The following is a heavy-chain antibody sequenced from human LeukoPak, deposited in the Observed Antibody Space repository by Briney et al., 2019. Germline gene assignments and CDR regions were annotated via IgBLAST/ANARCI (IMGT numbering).Heavy chain of an antibody. V-gene: IGHV4-4*09. CDR1: GGSISGYY. CDR3: ARGGQLGIVVVPEGRLNWFDP. CDR2: ISTSGNT. D-gene: IGHD2-2*01. J-gene: IGHJ5*02. Sequence: SETLSLTCTVSGGSISGYYLNWIRQPPGKGLEWIGYISTSGNTNYNPSLKSRVTISVDTSKNQFSLKLSSVTAADTAVYYCARGGQLGIVVVPEGRLNWFDPWGQGTLVTVSS.